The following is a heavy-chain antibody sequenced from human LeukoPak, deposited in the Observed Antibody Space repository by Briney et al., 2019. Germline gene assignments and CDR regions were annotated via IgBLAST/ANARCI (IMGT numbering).Heavy chain of an antibody. V-gene: IGHV4-39*01. CDR1: GGSISSSSYY. CDR3: ARIVGASDY. CDR2: IYYSGST. Sequence: SETLSLTCTVSGGSISSSSYYWAWIRQPPGKGLEWIGSIYYSGSTYYNPSLKSRVTISVDTSKNQFSLKLSSVTAADTAVYYCARIVGASDYWGQGTLVTVSS. D-gene: IGHD1-26*01. J-gene: IGHJ4*02.